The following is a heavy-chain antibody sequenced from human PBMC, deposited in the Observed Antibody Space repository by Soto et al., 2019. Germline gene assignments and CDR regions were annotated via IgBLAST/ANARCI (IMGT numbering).Heavy chain of an antibody. CDR2: IIPIFGTA. Sequence: GASVKVSCKASGGTFSSYAISWVRQAPGQGLEWMGGIIPIFGTANYAQKFQGRVTITADESTSTAYMELSSLRSEDAAVYYCASPTAMVTSPFDYWGQGTLVTVSS. J-gene: IGHJ4*02. V-gene: IGHV1-69*13. CDR1: GGTFSSYA. CDR3: ASPTAMVTSPFDY. D-gene: IGHD5-18*01.